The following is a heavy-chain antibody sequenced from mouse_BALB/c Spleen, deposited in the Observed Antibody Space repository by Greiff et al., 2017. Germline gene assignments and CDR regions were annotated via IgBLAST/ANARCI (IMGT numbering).Heavy chain of an antibody. CDR2: IRNKANGYTT. CDR3: ARVYRYAFDY. V-gene: IGHV7-3*02. Sequence: EVKVVESGGGLVQPGGSLRLSCATSGFTFTDYYMSWVRQPPGKALEWLGFIRNKANGYTTEYSASVKGRFTISRDNSQSILYLQMNTLRAEDSATYYCARVYRYAFDYWGQGTTLTVSS. J-gene: IGHJ2*01. CDR1: GFTFTDYY. D-gene: IGHD2-14*01.